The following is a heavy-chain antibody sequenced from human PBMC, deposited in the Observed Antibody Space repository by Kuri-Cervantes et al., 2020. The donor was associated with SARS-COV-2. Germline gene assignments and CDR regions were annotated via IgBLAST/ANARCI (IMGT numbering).Heavy chain of an antibody. J-gene: IGHJ5*02. Sequence: GESLKISCAASGFTFSSYSMNWVRQAPGKGLEWVSSISSSSSYIYYADPVKGRFTISRDNAKNSLYLQMNSLRAEDTAVYYCARNANYYYDSSPGPFDPWGQGTLVTVSS. CDR3: ARNANYYYDSSPGPFDP. CDR2: ISSSSSYI. CDR1: GFTFSSYS. D-gene: IGHD3-22*01. V-gene: IGHV3-21*01.